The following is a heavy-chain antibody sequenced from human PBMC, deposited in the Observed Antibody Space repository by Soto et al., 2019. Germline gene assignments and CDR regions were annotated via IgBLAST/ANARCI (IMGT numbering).Heavy chain of an antibody. D-gene: IGHD3-9*01. CDR3: ARTYDILTGYSPGGFDP. Sequence: PSETLSLTCTVSCGSISSGGYYWSWIRQHPGKGLEWIGYIYYSGSTYYNPSLKSRVTISVDTSKNQFSLKLSSVTAADTAVYYCARTYDILTGYSPGGFDPWGQGTLVTVSS. CDR2: IYYSGST. V-gene: IGHV4-31*03. CDR1: CGSISSGGYY. J-gene: IGHJ5*02.